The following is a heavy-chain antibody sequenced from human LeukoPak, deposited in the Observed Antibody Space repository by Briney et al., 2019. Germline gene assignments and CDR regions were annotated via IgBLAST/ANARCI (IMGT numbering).Heavy chain of an antibody. CDR1: GFTFSNFG. D-gene: IGHD1-26*01. J-gene: IGHJ3*02. CDR2: IRYDGSNK. Sequence: GGSLRLSCAASGFTFSNFGMHWVRQAPGKGLEWVALIRYDGSNKYYADSVKGRFTISRDNSKNTLYLQMNSLRPEDTAVYSCAKTTVVGATVDAFDIWGQGTMVTVSS. V-gene: IGHV3-30*02. CDR3: AKTTVVGATVDAFDI.